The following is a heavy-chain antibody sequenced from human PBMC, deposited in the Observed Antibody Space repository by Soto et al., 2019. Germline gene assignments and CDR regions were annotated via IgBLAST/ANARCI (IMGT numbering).Heavy chain of an antibody. D-gene: IGHD3-9*01. Sequence: QVTLKESGPMLVRPTETLTLACTVSGFSLFNTRVGVTWIRQPPGKALEWLAHIFSNDEKSYNTSLKTRLTISKDPPKSQSVLTITNVDPGDPATYFCAHIGPDYYDTLTGQSTNFDYWGQGTLVTVSS. J-gene: IGHJ4*02. CDR1: GFSLFNTRVG. V-gene: IGHV2-26*01. CDR3: AHIGPDYYDTLTGQSTNFDY. CDR2: IFSNDEK.